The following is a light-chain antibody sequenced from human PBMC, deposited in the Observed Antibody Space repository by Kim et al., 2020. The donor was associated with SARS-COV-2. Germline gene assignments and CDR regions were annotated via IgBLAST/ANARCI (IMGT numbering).Light chain of an antibody. CDR2: GKN. J-gene: IGLJ2*01. CDR3: TSRDSSGNHLV. Sequence: LEQTGRITCQGDTLRSYYASWYQKKSGQAPVVVIHGKNNRPSGIPDRFSGSTSGNTASLTITGAQAEDEADYYCTSRDSSGNHLVFGGGTKLTVL. CDR1: TLRSYY. V-gene: IGLV3-19*01.